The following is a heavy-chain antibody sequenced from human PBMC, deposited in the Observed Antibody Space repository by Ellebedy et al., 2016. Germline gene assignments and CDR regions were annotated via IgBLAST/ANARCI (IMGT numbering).Heavy chain of an antibody. CDR1: GFTFSSYG. Sequence: GESLKISCAASGFTFSSYGMHWVRQAPAKGLEWVALISFDGGDKYYADSVRGRFTIFRDNSQNTLYLQMNSLRLEDTAVYYCAKDYYGSGKYPPRYYYYGLDVWGQGTAVTVSS. D-gene: IGHD3-10*01. CDR2: ISFDGGDK. V-gene: IGHV3-30*18. CDR3: AKDYYGSGKYPPRYYYYGLDV. J-gene: IGHJ6*02.